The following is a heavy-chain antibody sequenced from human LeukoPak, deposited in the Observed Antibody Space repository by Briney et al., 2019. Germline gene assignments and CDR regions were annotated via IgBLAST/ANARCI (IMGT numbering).Heavy chain of an antibody. D-gene: IGHD6-13*01. J-gene: IGHJ4*02. CDR1: GGSFSGYY. Sequence: SETLSLTCAVYGGSFSGYYWSWIRQPPGKGLEWIGEINHSGSTNYNPSLKSRVTISVDTSKNQFSLKLSSVTAADTAVYYCARGDLRRALFWSSSWHVGPYYFDYWGQGTLVTVSS. CDR2: INHSGST. V-gene: IGHV4-34*01. CDR3: ARGDLRRALFWSSSWHVGPYYFDY.